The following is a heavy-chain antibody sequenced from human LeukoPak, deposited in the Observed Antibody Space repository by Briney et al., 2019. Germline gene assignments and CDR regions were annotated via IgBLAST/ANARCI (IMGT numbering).Heavy chain of an antibody. Sequence: SETLSLTCTVSGGSISSSDHYWGWIRQSPGMGLEWIGSVYYSGTTYYNPSLKSRVTISVDTSKNQFSLKLSSVTAADTAVYYCARQRRWIQQIWGQGTLVTVSA. J-gene: IGHJ4*02. CDR2: VYYSGTT. D-gene: IGHD5-24*01. CDR3: ARQRRWIQQI. CDR1: GGSISSSDHY. V-gene: IGHV4-39*01.